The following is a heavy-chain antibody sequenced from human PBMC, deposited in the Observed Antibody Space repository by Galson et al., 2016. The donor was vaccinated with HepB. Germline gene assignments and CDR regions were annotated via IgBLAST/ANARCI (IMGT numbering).Heavy chain of an antibody. Sequence: SLRLSCAGSGFSFSNYWMSWVRQAPGKGLELLANIKHDGSEEYYVDSVKGRLTISRDNAKKSLFLQMNSLTAEDTAVYYCARGVRWLRLFPFDSWGHGTLVTVAS. CDR1: GFSFSNYW. J-gene: IGHJ4*01. CDR3: ARGVRWLRLFPFDS. D-gene: IGHD2-21*01. CDR2: IKHDGSEE. V-gene: IGHV3-7*04.